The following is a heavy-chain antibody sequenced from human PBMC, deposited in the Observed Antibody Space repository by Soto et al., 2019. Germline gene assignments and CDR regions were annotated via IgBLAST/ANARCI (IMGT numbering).Heavy chain of an antibody. V-gene: IGHV4-34*01. CDR3: AKPMAMVRGVKGWLDP. CDR1: GGSFSGYY. Sequence: QVQLQQWGAGLLKPSETLSLTCAVYGGSFSGYYWSWIRQPPGKGLEWIGEINHSGSTNYNPSLKSRVTTSADTSKNPFSLRLSSATAADTAVYYCAKPMAMVRGVKGWLDPRGQGTLVTVSS. CDR2: INHSGST. D-gene: IGHD3-10*01. J-gene: IGHJ5*02.